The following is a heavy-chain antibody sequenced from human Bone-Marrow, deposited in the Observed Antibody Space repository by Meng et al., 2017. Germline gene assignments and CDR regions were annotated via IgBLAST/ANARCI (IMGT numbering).Heavy chain of an antibody. CDR2: INHSGST. CDR3: ARESTVVSAVPFDY. Sequence: WGAGLFNPSEALSLPCAVYGGSFSGYYWSWHRQPPGKGLEWIGEINHSGSTNYSPSLKSRVTISVDTSKNQFSLKLSSVTAADTAVYYCARESTVVSAVPFDYWGQGTLVTVSS. V-gene: IGHV4-34*01. CDR1: GGSFSGYY. J-gene: IGHJ4*02. D-gene: IGHD4-23*01.